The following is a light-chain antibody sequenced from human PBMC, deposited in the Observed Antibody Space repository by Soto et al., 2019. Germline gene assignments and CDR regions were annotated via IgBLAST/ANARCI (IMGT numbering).Light chain of an antibody. CDR3: QQSYDTPPA. CDR1: QSINY. Sequence: DIQMTQSPSSLSASVGDRVTITCRASQSINYLNWYQQKPGKAPKLLIYAASTLQSGVPSRFSGRGSWTEFTLNISGLQPEDFATYYCQQSYDTPPAFGGGTKVEIK. CDR2: AAS. J-gene: IGKJ4*01. V-gene: IGKV1-39*01.